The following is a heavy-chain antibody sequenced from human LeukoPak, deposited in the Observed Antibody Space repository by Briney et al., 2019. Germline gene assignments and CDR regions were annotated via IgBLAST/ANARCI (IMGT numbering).Heavy chain of an antibody. CDR3: AKCGVGSSWYWDDSYYYHYMDV. V-gene: IGHV3-20*04. CDR1: GFDFDDYA. J-gene: IGHJ6*03. Sequence: PGGSLRLSCVASGFDFDDYAMTWVRQAPGKGLEWVSGISWNGGKTGYADSVKDRFTISRDNAKNSLYLQMNSLRAEDTAFYYCAKCGVGSSWYWDDSYYYHYMDVWGKGTTVTVSS. CDR2: ISWNGGKT. D-gene: IGHD3-22*01.